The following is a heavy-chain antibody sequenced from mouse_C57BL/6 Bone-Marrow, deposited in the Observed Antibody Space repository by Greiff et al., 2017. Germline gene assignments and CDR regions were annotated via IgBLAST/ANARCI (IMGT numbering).Heavy chain of an antibody. CDR1: GYAFTNYL. J-gene: IGHJ4*01. D-gene: IGHD1-1*02. V-gene: IGHV1-54*01. CDR2: INPGSGGT. CDR3: ARRGWWAMDY. Sequence: QVQLQQSGAELVRPGTSVKVSCKASGYAFTNYLIEWVKQRPGQGLEWIGVINPGSGGTNYNEKFKGKATLTADKSSSTAYMQLSSLTSEDSAVYFCARRGWWAMDYWGQGTSVTVSS.